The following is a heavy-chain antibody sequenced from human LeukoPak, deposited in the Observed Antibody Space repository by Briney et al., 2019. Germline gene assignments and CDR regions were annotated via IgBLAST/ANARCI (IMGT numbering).Heavy chain of an antibody. CDR2: ISADNGNT. CDR1: GYTFTSYG. V-gene: IGHV1-18*01. J-gene: IGHJ6*02. CDR3: ARGPKQAKYDDVWGIPASYYYGMDV. Sequence: ASVKVSCKGCGYTFTSYGISWVRQAPGQGLEGMGWISADNGNTNYAQKLQGRVTVTTDTSTSTAYMELRRMRSDDTAVYYCARGPKQAKYDDVWGIPASYYYGMDVWGQGTTVTVSS. D-gene: IGHD3-16*01.